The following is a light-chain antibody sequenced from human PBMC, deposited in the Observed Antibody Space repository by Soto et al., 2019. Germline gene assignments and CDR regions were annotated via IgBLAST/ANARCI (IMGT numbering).Light chain of an antibody. Sequence: QLVLPQSPSASASLGASVKLTCTLSSGHNNYAIAWHQQQPEKGPRYLMRLNSDGSHNKGDGIPDRFSGSSSGAERYLIISSLHSEDEADYYCQTWDAGILVFGTGTKLTVL. CDR2: LNSDGSH. J-gene: IGLJ1*01. CDR3: QTWDAGILV. CDR1: SGHNNYA. V-gene: IGLV4-69*01.